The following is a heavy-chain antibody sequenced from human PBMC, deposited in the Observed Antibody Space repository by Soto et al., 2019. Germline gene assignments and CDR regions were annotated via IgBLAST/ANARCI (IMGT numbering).Heavy chain of an antibody. CDR1: GYTFTSSD. CDR3: ARSGIAARSTNSDSNYMDV. V-gene: IGHV1-8*01. J-gene: IGHJ6*03. Sequence: ASVKVSCKASGYTFTSSDINWVRQATGQGLEWMGWMNPNSGNTGYAQKFQGRVTMTRNTSISTAYMELSSLRSEDTAVYYCARSGIAARSTNSDSNYMDVWGKGTTVTVSS. CDR2: MNPNSGNT. D-gene: IGHD6-6*01.